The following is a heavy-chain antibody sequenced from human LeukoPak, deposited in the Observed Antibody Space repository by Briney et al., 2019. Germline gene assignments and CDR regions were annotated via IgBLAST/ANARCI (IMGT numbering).Heavy chain of an antibody. Sequence: GASVKVSCKASGGTFSSYAISWVRQAPGQGLEWMGGIIPIFGTANYAQKFQGRVTITTDESTSTAYMELSSLRSEDTAVYYCAREGNWNYYMDVWGKGTTVTVSS. D-gene: IGHD1-1*01. CDR2: IIPIFGTA. J-gene: IGHJ6*03. V-gene: IGHV1-69*05. CDR1: GGTFSSYA. CDR3: AREGNWNYYMDV.